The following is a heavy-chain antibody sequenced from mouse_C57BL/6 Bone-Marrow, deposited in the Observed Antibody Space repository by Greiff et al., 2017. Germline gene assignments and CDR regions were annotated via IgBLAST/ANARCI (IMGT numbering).Heavy chain of an antibody. CDR2: INPYNGGT. CDR3: AREGGYLAWFAY. Sequence: VQLKESGPVLVKPGASVKMSCKASGYTFTDYYMNWVKQSHGKSLEWIGVINPYNGGTSYNQKFKGKATLTVDKSSSTAYMELNSLTSEDSAVYYCAREGGYLAWFAYWGQGTLVTVSA. J-gene: IGHJ3*01. CDR1: GYTFTDYY. D-gene: IGHD5-1*01. V-gene: IGHV1-19*01.